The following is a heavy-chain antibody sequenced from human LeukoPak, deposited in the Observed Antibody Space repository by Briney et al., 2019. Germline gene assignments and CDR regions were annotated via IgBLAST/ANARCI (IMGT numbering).Heavy chain of an antibody. CDR1: CGSISSDY. D-gene: IGHD4-17*01. Sequence: SETLSLTCTVSCGSISSDYWSWIRQPPGKGLEWIGYIYYSGSTNYNPSLKSRVTISVDTSKNQFSLKLSSVTAADTAVYYCARYGRIFDYWGQGTLVTVSS. J-gene: IGHJ4*02. V-gene: IGHV4-59*08. CDR3: ARYGRIFDY. CDR2: IYYSGST.